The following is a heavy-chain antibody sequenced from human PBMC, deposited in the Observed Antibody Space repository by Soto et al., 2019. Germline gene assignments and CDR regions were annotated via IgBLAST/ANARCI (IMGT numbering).Heavy chain of an antibody. V-gene: IGHV1-69*13. D-gene: IGHD3-16*01. CDR2: IIRLFGKP. CDR1: GGIFSNYG. Sequence: SVKVPCKDSGGIFSNYGFSWVRQAPGQGLEWMGGIIRLFGKPSYAQNFQGRLIISADASTNRAYLDLYSLTTEDAGIYYCALFESDDYVWGSFRSWGQGTLVTVSS. J-gene: IGHJ5*02. CDR3: ALFESDDYVWGSFRS.